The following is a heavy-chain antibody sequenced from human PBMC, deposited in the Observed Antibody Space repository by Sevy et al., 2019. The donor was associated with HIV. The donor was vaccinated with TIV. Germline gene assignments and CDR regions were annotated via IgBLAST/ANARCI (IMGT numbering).Heavy chain of an antibody. CDR2: ISGSGGST. CDR1: GFTFSTYA. Sequence: GGSLRLSCAASGFTFSTYAMSWVRQAPGKELEWVSGISGSGGSTYYADSLKGRFTIFRDNSKNTLSLQMNSLRAEDTAVYYCAKGDRTFYGLDVWGQGTTVTVSS. J-gene: IGHJ6*02. V-gene: IGHV3-23*01. D-gene: IGHD3-22*01. CDR3: AKGDRTFYGLDV.